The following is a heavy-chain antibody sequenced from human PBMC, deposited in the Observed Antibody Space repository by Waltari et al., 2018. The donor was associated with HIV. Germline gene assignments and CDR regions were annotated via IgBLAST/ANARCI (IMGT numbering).Heavy chain of an antibody. Sequence: QVQLVESGGGEVQPGRSLSLSCAASGFTLSYFGMNWVRQTPGRGLEWVATISSDGSNEHYVDSLKGRFTISRDNSKNMVYLQMNSLRPEDTAVYYCTKQNAGIDYWGQGTLVTVSS. CDR3: TKQNAGIDY. D-gene: IGHD3-10*01. V-gene: IGHV3-30*18. CDR2: ISSDGSNE. CDR1: GFTLSYFG. J-gene: IGHJ4*02.